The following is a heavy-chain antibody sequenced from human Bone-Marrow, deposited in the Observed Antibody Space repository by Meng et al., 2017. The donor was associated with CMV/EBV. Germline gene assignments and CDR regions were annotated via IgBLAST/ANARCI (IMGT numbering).Heavy chain of an antibody. CDR2: IIPIFGTA. Sequence: SVKVSCKASGGTFSSYAISWVRQAPGQGLEWMGGIIPIFGTANYAQKFQGRVTMTRNTSISTAYMELSSLRSEDTAVYYCASYYHYSMDVWGQGTTVTVSS. CDR3: ASYYHYSMDV. J-gene: IGHJ6*02. CDR1: GGTFSSYA. V-gene: IGHV1-69*05.